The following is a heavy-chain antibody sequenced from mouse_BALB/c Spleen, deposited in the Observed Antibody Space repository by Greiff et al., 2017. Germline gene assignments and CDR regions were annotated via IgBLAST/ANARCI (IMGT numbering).Heavy chain of an antibody. CDR1: GYTFTSYW. D-gene: IGHD1-1*01. CDR3: ARSRTTVAHLDY. J-gene: IGHJ2*01. V-gene: IGHV1-69*02. Sequence: QVQLQQPGAELVKPGASVKLSCKASGYTFTSYWMHWVKQRPGQGLEWIGEIDPSDSYTNYNQKFKGKATLTVDKSSSTAYMQLSSLTSEDSAVYYCARSRTTVAHLDYWGQGTTLTGSS. CDR2: IDPSDSYT.